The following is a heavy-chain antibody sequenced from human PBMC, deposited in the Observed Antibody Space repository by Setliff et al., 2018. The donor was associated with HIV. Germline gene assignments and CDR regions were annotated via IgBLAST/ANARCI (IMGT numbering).Heavy chain of an antibody. CDR3: AKVSSSGYYFDD. CDR1: GFTFDDYA. Sequence: PGGSLRLSCAASGFTFDDYAMHWVRQAPGKGLEWVSAISGSGGSTYYADSVKGRFTISRDNSKNTLYLQMNSLRAEDTAVYYCAKVSSSGYYFDDWGQGTLVT. J-gene: IGHJ4*02. CDR2: ISGSGGST. V-gene: IGHV3-23*01. D-gene: IGHD3-22*01.